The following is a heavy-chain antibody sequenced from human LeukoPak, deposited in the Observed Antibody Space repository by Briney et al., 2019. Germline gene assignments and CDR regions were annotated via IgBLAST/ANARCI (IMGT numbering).Heavy chain of an antibody. CDR2: ISSSGSYI. Sequence: GSLRLSCAASGFTFSSYDMNWVRQAPGKGLEWVSSISSSGSYIYYADSVKGRFTISRDNAKNSLYLQMNSLRAEDTAVYYCAKDHNWNDPLYFDYWGQGTLVTVSS. J-gene: IGHJ4*02. CDR1: GFTFSSYD. D-gene: IGHD1-20*01. V-gene: IGHV3-21*01. CDR3: AKDHNWNDPLYFDY.